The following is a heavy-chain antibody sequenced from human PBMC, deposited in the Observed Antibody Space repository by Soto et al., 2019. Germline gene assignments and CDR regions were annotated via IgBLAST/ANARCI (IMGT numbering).Heavy chain of an antibody. D-gene: IGHD2-15*01. CDR2: LYYSGNT. CDR1: GGSISPFY. V-gene: IGHV4-59*01. CDR3: ARVGGVAARTFDY. J-gene: IGHJ4*01. Sequence: SETLSLTCTVSGGSISPFYWSWVRQPPGKGLEWIGYLYYSGNTNYNPSLKSRVTISVDASKNQVSLRLTSVTAADTAVYYCARVGGVAARTFDYCGHGTVVTVSS.